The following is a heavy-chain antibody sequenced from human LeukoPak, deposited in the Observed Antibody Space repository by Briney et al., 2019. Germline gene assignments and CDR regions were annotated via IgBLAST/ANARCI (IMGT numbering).Heavy chain of an antibody. Sequence: SVKVSCKASGGTFSNNHAITWVRQAPGQGLEWGGGIIAAFGSGKYAQKFQGRVSITTDESTSTAYMELSSPRSEDTAVYYCALYTMFGVVQHAFDIWGQGTMVTVSS. CDR1: GGTFSNNHA. D-gene: IGHD3-3*01. V-gene: IGHV1-69*05. CDR2: IIAAFGSG. J-gene: IGHJ3*02. CDR3: ALYTMFGVVQHAFDI.